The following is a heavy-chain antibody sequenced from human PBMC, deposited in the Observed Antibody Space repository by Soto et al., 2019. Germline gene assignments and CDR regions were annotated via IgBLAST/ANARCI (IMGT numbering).Heavy chain of an antibody. J-gene: IGHJ4*02. V-gene: IGHV5-10-1*01. CDR3: ARHVERGSGSYYKSELDY. CDR1: GYSFTSYW. CDR2: IDPSDSYT. Sequence: GESLKISCKGSGYSFTSYWISWVRQMPGKGLEWMGRIDPSDSYTNYSPSFQGHVTISADKSISTAYLQWSSLKASDTAMYYCARHVERGSGSYYKSELDYWGQGTLVTVSS. D-gene: IGHD3-10*01.